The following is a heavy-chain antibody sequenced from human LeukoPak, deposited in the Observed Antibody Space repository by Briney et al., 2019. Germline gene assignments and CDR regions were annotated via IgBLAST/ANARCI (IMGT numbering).Heavy chain of an antibody. CDR3: ARGSGSPSLYYYGMDV. D-gene: IGHD1-26*01. V-gene: IGHV1-18*01. Sequence: ASVKVSCKASGYTFTSYGISWVRQAPGQGLEWMGWISAYNGNTNYAQKLQGRVTMTTDTSTSTAYMELRSLRSDDTAVYYCARGSGSPSLYYYGMDVWGQGTTVTVSS. J-gene: IGHJ6*02. CDR2: ISAYNGNT. CDR1: GYTFTSYG.